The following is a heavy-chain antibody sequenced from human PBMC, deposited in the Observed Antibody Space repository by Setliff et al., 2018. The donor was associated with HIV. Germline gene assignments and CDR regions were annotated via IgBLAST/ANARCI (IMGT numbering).Heavy chain of an antibody. CDR2: IYPNDFDT. V-gene: IGHV5-51*01. CDR1: GYIFTHYW. CDR3: AKAGRGIYYTGGYYYDGFDV. J-gene: IGHJ3*01. Sequence: AGESLKISCETSGYIFTHYWIGWVRQMPGKGLECMGIIYPNDFDTKYSPSFQGQATISADRSTNTAYLEWSSLKASDTAMYYCAKAGRGIYYTGGYYYDGFDVWGQGTMVTVSS. D-gene: IGHD3-22*01.